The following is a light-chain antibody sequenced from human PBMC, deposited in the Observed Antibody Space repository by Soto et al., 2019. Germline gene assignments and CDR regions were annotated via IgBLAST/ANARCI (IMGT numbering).Light chain of an antibody. CDR3: QQYYSYPLT. J-gene: IGKJ4*01. V-gene: IGKV1-8*01. Sequence: AIRMTQSPSSFSASTGDRVTITCRASQGISSYLAWYQQKPGKAPKLLIYAASTLQSGVPSMFRGSGSGTDFTLTISCLQSEDFATYYCQQYYSYPLTFGGGTKVEIK. CDR2: AAS. CDR1: QGISSY.